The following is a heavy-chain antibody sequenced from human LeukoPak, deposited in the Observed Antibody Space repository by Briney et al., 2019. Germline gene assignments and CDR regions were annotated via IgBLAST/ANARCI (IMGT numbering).Heavy chain of an antibody. CDR2: IYYSGST. CDR3: ARRVVPGVFDY. D-gene: IGHD2-2*01. J-gene: IGHJ4*02. Sequence: SETLSLTCTVSGGSISSYNWSWIRQPPGKGLEWIGYIYYSGSTNYNPSLKSRVTISVDTSKNQFSLKLSSVTAADTAVYYCARRVVPGVFDYWGQGALVTVSS. V-gene: IGHV4-59*08. CDR1: GGSISSYN.